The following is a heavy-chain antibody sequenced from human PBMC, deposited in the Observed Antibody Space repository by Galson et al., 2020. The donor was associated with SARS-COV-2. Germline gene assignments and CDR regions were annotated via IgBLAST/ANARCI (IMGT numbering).Heavy chain of an antibody. D-gene: IGHD4-17*01. V-gene: IGHV1-2*02. CDR1: GYTFIGYY. CDR2: IRPNNAYT. J-gene: IGHJ4*02. CDR3: ARDRNGDYGASLFDY. Sequence: ASVKVSCKASGYTFIGYYVHWVRQAPGQGLEWMGYIRPNNAYTESAQKFQGRLTMTREMSINTAYMELSSLRSDDTAVYYCARDRNGDYGASLFDYWGQGTLVTVSS.